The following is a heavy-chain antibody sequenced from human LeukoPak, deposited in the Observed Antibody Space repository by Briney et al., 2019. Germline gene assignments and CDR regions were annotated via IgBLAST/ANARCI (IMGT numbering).Heavy chain of an antibody. CDR2: LSHSGST. CDR1: GYSISISYYY. D-gene: IGHD4-11*01. Sequence: SETLSLTCAVSGYSISISYYYWGWIRQPPGKGLEWIATLSHSGSTNFNPSLKSRVTISVDTSKTQFSLNLTSLTAAASALYSCARGVGVYSNYPSCCYYYYMDVWGKGTTVTVSS. CDR3: ARGVGVYSNYPSCCYYYYMDV. J-gene: IGHJ6*03. V-gene: IGHV4-38-2*01.